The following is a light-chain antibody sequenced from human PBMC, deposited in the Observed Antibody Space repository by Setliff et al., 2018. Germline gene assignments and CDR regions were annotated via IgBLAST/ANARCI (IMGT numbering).Light chain of an antibody. CDR3: QQYNSYPYT. CDR1: QSISGW. Sequence: DIQMTQSPSTVSASVGDRVSITCRASQSISGWLAWYQHKPGKAPKIMIYKASNLEIGVPPRFSGSGSGTEFTLTISSLQPDDFATYFCQQYNSYPYTFGPGTKVDIK. V-gene: IGKV1-5*03. CDR2: KAS. J-gene: IGKJ2*01.